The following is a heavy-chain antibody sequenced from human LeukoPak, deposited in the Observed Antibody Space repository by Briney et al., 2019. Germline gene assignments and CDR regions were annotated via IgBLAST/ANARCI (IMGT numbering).Heavy chain of an antibody. Sequence: SETLSLTCTVSGGSISGHYWSWIRQTPGGRLEWSGYLHYTGSTNYNPSLNSRITMSVDTPNHQFSLRLTSVTAADTAVYYCARLHALGAEEFDPWGQGALVTVSS. CDR2: LHYTGST. J-gene: IGHJ5*02. CDR3: ARLHALGAEEFDP. CDR1: GGSISGHY. D-gene: IGHD3-16*01. V-gene: IGHV4-59*11.